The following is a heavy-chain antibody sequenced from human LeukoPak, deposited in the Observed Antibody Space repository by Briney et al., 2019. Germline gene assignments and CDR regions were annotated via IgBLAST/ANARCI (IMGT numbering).Heavy chain of an antibody. V-gene: IGHV1-8*01. D-gene: IGHD3-22*01. CDR1: GHTFTSYD. J-gene: IGHJ4*02. CDR3: ARGFRDSSGRKPDY. Sequence: ASVKVSCKASGHTFTSYDFNWLRQATGQGPEWMGWMNPNSGATGYAQKFQGRVTMTRSASINTAYMELSSLRSEDMAVYYCARGFRDSSGRKPDYWGQGTLVTVSS. CDR2: MNPNSGAT.